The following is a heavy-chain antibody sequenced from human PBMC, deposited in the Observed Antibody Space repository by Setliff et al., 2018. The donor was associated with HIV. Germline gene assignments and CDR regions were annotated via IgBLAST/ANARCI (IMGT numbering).Heavy chain of an antibody. CDR1: GYTFSDYY. J-gene: IGHJ3*02. CDR3: ARDPGYKSTWYGVFDI. Sequence: ASVKVSCKASGYTFSDYYMHWVRQASGQGLEWMGWINPNSGGTNYAQKFQGRVNMTRDTSISTTYMELSRLRSDDTAVYYCARDPGYKSTWYGVFDIWGQGTMVTVSS. CDR2: INPNSGGT. V-gene: IGHV1-2*02. D-gene: IGHD6-13*01.